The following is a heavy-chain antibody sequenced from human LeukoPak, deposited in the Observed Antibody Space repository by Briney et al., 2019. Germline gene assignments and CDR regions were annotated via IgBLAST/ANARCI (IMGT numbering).Heavy chain of an antibody. CDR1: GGSMNSYF. CDR3: ARQSISGSSLSYFDY. Sequence: SETLSLTCSVSGGSMNSYFWSWIRQPPGKALECFGNIYDSGSTNYNPSLKSRLTISVDTSKNQCSPKLSSVTAADTAVYYCARQSISGSSLSYFDYWGQGTLVNVSS. V-gene: IGHV4-59*01. J-gene: IGHJ4*02. D-gene: IGHD3-22*01. CDR2: IYDSGST.